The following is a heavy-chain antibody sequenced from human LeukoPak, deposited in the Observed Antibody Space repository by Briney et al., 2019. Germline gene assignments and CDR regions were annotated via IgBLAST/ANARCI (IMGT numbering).Heavy chain of an antibody. Sequence: ASVKVSCTASGYTFTSYYMHWVRQAPGQGLEWMGIINPSGGSTSYAQKFQGRVTMTRDTSTSTVYMELSSLRSDDTAVYYCARASGQQLDFDYWGQGTLVTVSS. J-gene: IGHJ4*02. CDR3: ARASGQQLDFDY. D-gene: IGHD6-13*01. CDR1: GYTFTSYY. CDR2: INPSGGST. V-gene: IGHV1-46*01.